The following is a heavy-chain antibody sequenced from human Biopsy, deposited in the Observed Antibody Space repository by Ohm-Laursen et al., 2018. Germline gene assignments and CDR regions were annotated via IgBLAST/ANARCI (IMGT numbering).Heavy chain of an antibody. Sequence: VKISCNVPGGTFSNYGVNWVRQAPGQGLEWLGGNIPILGTGNYAHQFQDRVTVVADTSTSTATMELRSLRSDDTAVYYCATKLTGYFHHWGQGTRVTVSS. D-gene: IGHD3-9*01. CDR1: GGTFSNYG. J-gene: IGHJ1*01. CDR2: NIPILGTG. V-gene: IGHV1-69*13. CDR3: ATKLTGYFHH.